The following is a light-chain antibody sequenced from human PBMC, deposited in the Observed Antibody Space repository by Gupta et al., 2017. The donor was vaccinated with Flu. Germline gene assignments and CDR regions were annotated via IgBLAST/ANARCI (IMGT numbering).Light chain of an antibody. V-gene: IGKV1-5*03. CDR2: KAS. CDR1: QNIKNW. CDR3: QQYDQYPRT. J-gene: IGKJ4*01. Sequence: DIEMTQSPPTLSAAVGDSITITCRASQNIKNWLAWYQQKPGNAPRLLMYKASHFEAGVPSRFKGAGSGTDFVLSITDLQAHDVGTYYCQQYDQYPRTFGGGTTLEIK.